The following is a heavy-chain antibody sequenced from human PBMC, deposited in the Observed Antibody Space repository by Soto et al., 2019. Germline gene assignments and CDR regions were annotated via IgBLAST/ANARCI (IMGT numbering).Heavy chain of an antibody. Sequence: PGGSLRLSCAASGFTFDDYGMSWFRQAPGKGLEWVGFITSKAYGETTEYAASLKGRFTISRDHSKSIAYLQMNSLKTEDTAMYYCSRGSGWSDYWGQGTLVTVSS. CDR1: GFTFDDYG. CDR2: ITSKAYGETT. V-gene: IGHV3-49*03. J-gene: IGHJ4*02. D-gene: IGHD6-19*01. CDR3: SRGSGWSDY.